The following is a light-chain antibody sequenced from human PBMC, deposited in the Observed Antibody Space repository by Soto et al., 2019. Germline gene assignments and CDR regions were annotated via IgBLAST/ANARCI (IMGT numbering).Light chain of an antibody. Sequence: QSVLTQPPSASGTPGQRVTISCSGSSSNIGSNTVNLYQQLPGTAPKLLIYSNNQRPSGVPVRFSGSKSGTSASLAISGLQSEDEADYYCAAWYYSLNGLFGTGTKVTVL. CDR1: SSNIGSNT. V-gene: IGLV1-44*01. CDR3: AAWYYSLNGL. J-gene: IGLJ1*01. CDR2: SNN.